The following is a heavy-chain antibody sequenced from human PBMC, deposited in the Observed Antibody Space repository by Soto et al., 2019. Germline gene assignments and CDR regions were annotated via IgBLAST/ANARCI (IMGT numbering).Heavy chain of an antibody. CDR1: GYTFTSYG. V-gene: IGHV1-18*04. D-gene: IGHD3-3*01. Sequence: ASVKVSFKASGYTFTSYGISWVRPAPGQRLEWMGWISAYNGNTNYAQKLQGRVTMTTDTSTSKAYMELRSLRSDDTAVYYCVRDKYYDFWSGVVWFDPWGQGTLVTVSS. CDR2: ISAYNGNT. J-gene: IGHJ5*02. CDR3: VRDKYYDFWSGVVWFDP.